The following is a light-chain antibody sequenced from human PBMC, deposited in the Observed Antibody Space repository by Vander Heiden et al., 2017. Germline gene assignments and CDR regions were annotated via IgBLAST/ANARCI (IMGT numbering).Light chain of an antibody. CDR1: HDITNF. CDR2: DAS. J-gene: IGKJ2*01. Sequence: IQMTQSPSSLSASVGDRVTITCQASHDITNFLNWYQQKPGKAPKLLIYDASNMETGVPSRFSGSGSGTDFTFTISSVQPEDIATYYCQQYDNVPTFGQGTKVEIK. CDR3: QQYDNVPT. V-gene: IGKV1-33*01.